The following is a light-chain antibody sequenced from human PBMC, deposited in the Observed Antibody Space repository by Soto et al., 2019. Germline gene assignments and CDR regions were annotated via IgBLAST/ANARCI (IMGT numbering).Light chain of an antibody. CDR3: HKYNHAPT. Sequence: DIQLTQSPSSLSASVGDRVTITCRASQAIRSYLAWYQQNPGKVPELLIYATSTLQSGAPSRFSGSGSGTDFTLTISSLQPEDVATYYCHKYNHAPTFGGGTKVEIK. V-gene: IGKV1-27*01. CDR2: ATS. CDR1: QAIRSY. J-gene: IGKJ4*01.